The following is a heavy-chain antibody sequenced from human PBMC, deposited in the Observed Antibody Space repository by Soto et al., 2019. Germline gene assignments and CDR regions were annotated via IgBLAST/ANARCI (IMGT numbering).Heavy chain of an antibody. CDR1: GFTFSSYA. CDR2: ISGSGGST. J-gene: IGHJ3*02. Sequence: PGGSLRLSCAASGFTFSSYAMSWVRQAPGKGLEWVSAISGSGGSTYYADSVKGRFTISRDNSKNTLYLQMNSLRAEDTAVYYCAKDLSFTMIVVVINNAFDIWGQGTMVTVSS. D-gene: IGHD3-22*01. V-gene: IGHV3-23*01. CDR3: AKDLSFTMIVVVINNAFDI.